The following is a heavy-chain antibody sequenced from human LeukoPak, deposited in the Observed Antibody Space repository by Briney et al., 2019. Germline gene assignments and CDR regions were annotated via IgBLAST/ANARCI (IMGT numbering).Heavy chain of an antibody. V-gene: IGHV3-9*01. J-gene: IGHJ6*03. D-gene: IGHD5-12*01. CDR1: GFTFGDYA. CDR2: VSWNSARI. CDR3: AKGGYDLDYYMDV. Sequence: PGRSLRLSCAASGFTFGDYAMHWVRQAPGKGLEWVSGVSWNSARIGYADSVKGRFTISRDNAKNSLYLQMNSLRVEDTALYYCAKGGYDLDYYMDVWGKGTTVTISS.